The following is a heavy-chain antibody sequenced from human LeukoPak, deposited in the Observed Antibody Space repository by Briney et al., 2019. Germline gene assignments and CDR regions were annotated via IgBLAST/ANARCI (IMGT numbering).Heavy chain of an antibody. V-gene: IGHV4-34*01. CDR3: AGDYDSSGYYWSFGY. CDR2: INHSGST. J-gene: IGHJ4*02. D-gene: IGHD3-22*01. Sequence: SETLSLTCAVYGGSFSGYYWSWIRQPPGKGLEWIGGINHSGSTNYNPSLKSRVTISVDTSKNQFSLKLSSVTAADTAVYYCAGDYDSSGYYWSFGYWGQGTLVTVSS. CDR1: GGSFSGYY.